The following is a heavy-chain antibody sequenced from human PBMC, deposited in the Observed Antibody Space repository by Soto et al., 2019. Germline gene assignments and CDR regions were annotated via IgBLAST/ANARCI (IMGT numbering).Heavy chain of an antibody. V-gene: IGHV3-23*01. J-gene: IGHJ3*02. Sequence: EVQLLESGGGLVQPGGSLRLSCAASGFNFSNYAMSWVRQAPGKGLEWVSGISYSGVNTYYADSVKGRFTISRDNSKNTLYLQLDSLRAEDTVVYSCAKDRSRGWYRAFDIWGQGTMVTVSS. CDR3: AKDRSRGWYRAFDI. D-gene: IGHD6-19*01. CDR1: GFNFSNYA. CDR2: ISYSGVNT.